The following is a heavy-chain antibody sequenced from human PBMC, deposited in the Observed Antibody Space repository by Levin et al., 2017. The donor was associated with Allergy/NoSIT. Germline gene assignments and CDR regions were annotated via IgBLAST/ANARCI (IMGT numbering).Heavy chain of an antibody. V-gene: IGHV3-48*02. Sequence: LSLTCAASGFTFSSYSMNWVRQAPGKGLEWVSYISSSSSTIYYADSVKGRFTISRDNAKNSLYLQMNSLRDEDTAVYYCARVLTMVQGFDLWGRGTLVTVSS. CDR3: ARVLTMVQGFDL. CDR1: GFTFSSYS. CDR2: ISSSSSTI. D-gene: IGHD3-10*01. J-gene: IGHJ2*01.